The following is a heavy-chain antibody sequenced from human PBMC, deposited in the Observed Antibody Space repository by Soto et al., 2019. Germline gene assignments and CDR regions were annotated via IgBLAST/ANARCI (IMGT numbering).Heavy chain of an antibody. Sequence: EVQLVESGGGLVQPGGSLRLSCAASGFTVSSNYMSWVRQAPGKGLEWVSVIYSGGSTYYADSVKGRFTISRDNSENTLYLQMNSLRAEDTAVYYCAREYSSSWYGMDVWGQGTTVTVSS. V-gene: IGHV3-66*01. CDR2: IYSGGST. D-gene: IGHD6-13*01. CDR3: AREYSSSWYGMDV. J-gene: IGHJ6*02. CDR1: GFTVSSNY.